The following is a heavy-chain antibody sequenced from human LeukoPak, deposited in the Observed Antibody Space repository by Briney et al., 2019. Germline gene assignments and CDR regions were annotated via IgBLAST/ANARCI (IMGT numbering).Heavy chain of an antibody. D-gene: IGHD2-8*01. CDR1: GFTFNSYS. Sequence: PGGSLRLSCAASGFTFNSYSMNWVRQAPGKGLEWVSSISSSSSYIYYADSVKGRFTISRDNAKNSLYLQMNSLRAEDTAVYYCARDLGYCTNGVCYAYHFDYWGQGTLVTVSS. CDR2: ISSSSSYI. J-gene: IGHJ4*02. V-gene: IGHV3-21*01. CDR3: ARDLGYCTNGVCYAYHFDY.